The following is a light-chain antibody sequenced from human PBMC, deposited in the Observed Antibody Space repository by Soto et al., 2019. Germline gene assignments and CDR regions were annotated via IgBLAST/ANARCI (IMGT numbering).Light chain of an antibody. CDR3: QQLHRYPYT. J-gene: IGKJ2*01. CDR1: QGISSY. Sequence: DIQLTQSPSFLSASVGDRLTITCRASQGISSYLAWYQQKPGKAPQLLIYAASTLQSGVLLRFSGSGSGTEFTLTISSLQPEDSATYYCQQLHRYPYTFGQGTKLEI. V-gene: IGKV1-9*01. CDR2: AAS.